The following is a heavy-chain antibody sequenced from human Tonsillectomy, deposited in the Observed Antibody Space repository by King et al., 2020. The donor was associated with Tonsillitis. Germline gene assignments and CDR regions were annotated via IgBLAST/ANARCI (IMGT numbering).Heavy chain of an antibody. D-gene: IGHD3-10*01. CDR1: GGSISSYY. J-gene: IGHJ3*02. Sequence: QLQESGPGLVKPSETLSLTCTVSGGSISSYYWSWIQQPPGKGLEWIGYIYSSGTTNYNPSLKSRVTISVDTSKNQFSLKVKSVTAADTAVYYCARDYYGSGTYAAFDIWGQGTMVSVSS. V-gene: IGHV4-59*01. CDR2: IYSSGTT. CDR3: ARDYYGSGTYAAFDI.